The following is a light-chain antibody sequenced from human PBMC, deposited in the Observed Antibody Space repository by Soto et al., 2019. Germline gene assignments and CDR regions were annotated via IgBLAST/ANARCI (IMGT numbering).Light chain of an antibody. CDR1: SSNIGDHL. Sequence: QSVLTQPPSASGTPGQRVTISFSGSSSNIGDHLVYWYQHIPGTAPKLLSYRNNQRPSGVPDRFSGSKSGTSASLAISVLRADDEADYYCAAGDGSLGGPAVFGGGTKVTVL. CDR2: RNN. CDR3: AAGDGSLGGPAV. J-gene: IGLJ2*01. V-gene: IGLV1-47*01.